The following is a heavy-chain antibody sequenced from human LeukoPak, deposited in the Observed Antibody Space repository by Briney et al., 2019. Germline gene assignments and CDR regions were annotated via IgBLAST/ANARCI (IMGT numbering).Heavy chain of an antibody. J-gene: IGHJ4*02. CDR2: ISYDGSNK. CDR1: GFTFISYG. D-gene: IGHD4-17*01. V-gene: IGHV3-30*18. CDR3: AKSTTVTQRGYFDY. Sequence: GGSLRLSCAASGFTFISYGMHWVRQAPAKGLEWVAIISYDGSNKYYADSVKGRFTISRDNSKNTLYLQMNSLRAEDTAVYYCAKSTTVTQRGYFDYWGQGTLLTVSS.